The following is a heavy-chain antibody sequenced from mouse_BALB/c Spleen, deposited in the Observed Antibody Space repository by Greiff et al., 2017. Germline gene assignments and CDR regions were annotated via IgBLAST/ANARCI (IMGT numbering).Heavy chain of an antibody. D-gene: IGHD2-4*01. Sequence: QVQLQQSGAELVKPGASVKLSCKASGYTFTSYWMHWVKQRPGQGLEWIGEIDPSDSYTNYNQKFKGKATLTVDKSSSTAYMQLSSLTSEDSAVYYCARVSYDYSFAYWGQGTLVTVSA. CDR2: IDPSDSYT. V-gene: IGHV1-69*02. CDR1: GYTFTSYW. CDR3: ARVSYDYSFAY. J-gene: IGHJ3*01.